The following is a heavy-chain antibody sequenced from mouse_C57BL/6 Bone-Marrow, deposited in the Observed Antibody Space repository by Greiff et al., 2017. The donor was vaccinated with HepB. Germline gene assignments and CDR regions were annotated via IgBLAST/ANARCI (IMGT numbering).Heavy chain of an antibody. D-gene: IGHD3-1*01. V-gene: IGHV1-81*01. CDR2: IYPRSGNT. CDR1: GYTFTSYG. J-gene: IGHJ3*01. Sequence: VKLMESGAELARPGASVKLSCKASGYTFTSYGISWVKQRTGQGLEWIGEIYPRSGNTYYNEKFKGKATLTADKSSSTAYMELRSLTSEDSAVYFCARSGYGRGFAYWGQGTLVTVSA. CDR3: ARSGYGRGFAY.